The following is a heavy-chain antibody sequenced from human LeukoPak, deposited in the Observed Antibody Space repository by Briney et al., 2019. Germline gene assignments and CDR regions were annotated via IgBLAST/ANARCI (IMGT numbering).Heavy chain of an antibody. J-gene: IGHJ4*02. V-gene: IGHV3-30*14. CDR3: APSQEGY. CDR2: ISYDGSNK. Sequence: GGSLRLSCAASGFTFSSYAMHWVRQAPGKGLEWVAVISYDGSNKYYADSVKGRFTISRDNSKNTLYLQMNSLRAEDTAVYYCAPSQEGYWGQGTLVTVSS. CDR1: GFTFSSYA.